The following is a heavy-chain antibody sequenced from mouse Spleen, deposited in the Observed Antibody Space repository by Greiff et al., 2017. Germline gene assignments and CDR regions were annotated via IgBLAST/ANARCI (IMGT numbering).Heavy chain of an antibody. V-gene: IGHV1-22*01. CDR1: GYTFTDYN. Sequence: VQLQQSGPELVKPGASVKMSCKASGYTFTDYNMHWVKQSHGKSLEWIGYINPNNGGTSYNQKFKGKATLTVNKSSSTAYMELRSLTSEDSAVYYCARFHYGYDYAMDYWGQGTSVTVSS. D-gene: IGHD1-2*01. CDR2: INPNNGGT. J-gene: IGHJ4*01. CDR3: ARFHYGYDYAMDY.